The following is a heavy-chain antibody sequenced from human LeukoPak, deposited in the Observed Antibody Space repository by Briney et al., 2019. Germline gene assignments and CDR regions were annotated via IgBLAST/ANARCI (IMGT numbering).Heavy chain of an antibody. J-gene: IGHJ4*02. D-gene: IGHD2-15*01. CDR1: GASVRSYY. V-gene: IGHV4-59*02. CDR3: ARVICSGGSCRFDY. Sequence: SETLSLTCTVSGASVRSYYWSWIRQSPGKGLDWIGYIYYSGTTNYNPSLKSRVTISVDTSKNQLSLKLNSVTAADTAVYYCARVICSGGSCRFDYWGQGTLVTVSS. CDR2: IYYSGTT.